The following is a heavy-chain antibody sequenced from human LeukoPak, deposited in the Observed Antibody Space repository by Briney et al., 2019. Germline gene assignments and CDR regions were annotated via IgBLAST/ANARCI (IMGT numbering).Heavy chain of an antibody. CDR1: GGTFSSYA. CDR2: IIPIFGTA. V-gene: IGHV1-69*13. Sequence: ASVKVSCKASGGTFSSYAISWVRQAPGQGLEWMGGIIPIFGTANYAQKFQGRVTITADESTSTAYMELSSLRSEHPAVYYCARDGVGIAAAGFDYWGQGTLVTVSS. CDR3: ARDGVGIAAAGFDY. D-gene: IGHD6-13*01. J-gene: IGHJ4*02.